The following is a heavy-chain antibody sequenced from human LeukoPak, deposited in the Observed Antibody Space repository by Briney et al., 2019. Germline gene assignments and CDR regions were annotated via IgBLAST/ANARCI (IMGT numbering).Heavy chain of an antibody. CDR3: ARGLYYDSSGYYRY. CDR2: ISSSSSYI. J-gene: IGHJ4*02. V-gene: IGHV3-21*01. Sequence: GRSLRLSCAASGFTFDDYAMHWVRQAPGKGLEWVSSISSSSSYIYYADSVKGRFTISRDNAKNSLYLQMNSLRAEDTAVYYCARGLYYDSSGYYRYWGQGTLVTVSS. CDR1: GFTFDDYA. D-gene: IGHD3-22*01.